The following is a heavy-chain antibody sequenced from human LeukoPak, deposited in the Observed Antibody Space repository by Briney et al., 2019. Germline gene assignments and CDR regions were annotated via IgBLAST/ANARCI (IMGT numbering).Heavy chain of an antibody. Sequence: GGSLRLSCAASGFAFSHYWMHWVGQAPGKGLVWVSLFSLDGSTTTYAGSVKGRFTISRDNAKNTLFLQMTSMRAEDTAVYYCVRGDYNGFHYWGQGTLVTVSS. D-gene: IGHD4-11*01. V-gene: IGHV3-74*01. J-gene: IGHJ4*02. CDR1: GFAFSHYW. CDR3: VRGDYNGFHY. CDR2: FSLDGSTT.